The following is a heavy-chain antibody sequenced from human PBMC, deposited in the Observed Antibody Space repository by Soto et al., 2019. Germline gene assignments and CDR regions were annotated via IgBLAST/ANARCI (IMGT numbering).Heavy chain of an antibody. V-gene: IGHV1-69*13. D-gene: IGHD6-19*01. Sequence: VASVKVSCKASGGSFSSYAISWVRQAPGQGLEWMGGIIPIFGTANYAQKFQGRVTIIADESTSTAYMELSSLKSEDTAVYYCARGPQIAVHALNWFDPWGQVTLVTVSS. J-gene: IGHJ5*02. CDR1: GGSFSSYA. CDR2: IIPIFGTA. CDR3: ARGPQIAVHALNWFDP.